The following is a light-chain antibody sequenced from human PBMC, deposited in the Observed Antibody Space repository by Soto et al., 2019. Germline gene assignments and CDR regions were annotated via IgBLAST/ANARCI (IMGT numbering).Light chain of an antibody. V-gene: IGKV1-12*01. CDR3: QQATISQLT. Sequence: DIQMTQSPSSVSASVGDRVTITCRASQGISGWLAWYQQKPGKAPKLLIYAASTVETGVPSRFSGGRSGTDFTLPINNLQPEDFATYYCQQATISQLTFGGGTKVEIK. J-gene: IGKJ4*01. CDR1: QGISGW. CDR2: AAS.